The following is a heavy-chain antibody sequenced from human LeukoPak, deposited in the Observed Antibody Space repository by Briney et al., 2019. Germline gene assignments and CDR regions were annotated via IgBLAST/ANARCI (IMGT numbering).Heavy chain of an antibody. CDR3: AREGWGTAYCGGDCYRGGFDY. Sequence: GASVKASCKASGYTFTSYGISWVRQAPGQGLEWMGWISAYNGNTNYAQKLQGRVTMTTDTSTSTAYMELRSLRSDDTAVYYCAREGWGTAYCGGDCYRGGFDYWGQGTLVTVSS. CDR1: GYTFTSYG. J-gene: IGHJ4*02. CDR2: ISAYNGNT. D-gene: IGHD2-21*02. V-gene: IGHV1-18*01.